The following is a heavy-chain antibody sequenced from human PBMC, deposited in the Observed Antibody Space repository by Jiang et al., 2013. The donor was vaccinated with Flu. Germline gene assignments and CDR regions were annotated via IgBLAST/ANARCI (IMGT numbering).Heavy chain of an antibody. CDR2: VFYTGKT. J-gene: IGHJ5*02. D-gene: IGHD4-23*01. V-gene: IGHV4-39*07. CDR3: TRDDNGNSNWFDP. Sequence: GPGLVKPSETLSLTCTVSGDSISDRNYYWGWIRQPPGKGLEWIGSVFYTGKTFYNPSLKSRVTVSVDTSKNQFSLKVDSVTAADTAVYYCTRDDNGNSNWFDPWGQGTLVTVSS. CDR1: GDSISDRNYY.